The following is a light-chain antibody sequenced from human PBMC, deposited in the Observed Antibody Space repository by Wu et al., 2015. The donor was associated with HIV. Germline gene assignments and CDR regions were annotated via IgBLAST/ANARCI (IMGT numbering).Light chain of an antibody. Sequence: DIQMTQSPSSLSASVGDRVTITCRASQSISNYLNWYQQKPGKAPKLLIFAASSLQSGVPSRFSGSGSGTDFTLTISSLRPEDFATYYCTKHLHVPLRPFGQGTKVEI. CDR2: AAS. J-gene: IGKJ1*01. CDR1: QSISNY. CDR3: TKHLHVPLRP. V-gene: IGKV1-39*01.